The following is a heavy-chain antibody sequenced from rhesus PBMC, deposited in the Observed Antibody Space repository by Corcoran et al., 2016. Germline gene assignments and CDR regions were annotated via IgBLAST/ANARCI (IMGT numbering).Heavy chain of an antibody. CDR1: GFTFSDYC. CDR3: ARGDCSGSGSWDY. Sequence: DVQLVESGGGLVQPGGSLRLACVVTGFTFSDYCMDWVRQASWKGLAVVALITVDSSHTGYPNSVKGRFTVSRDNAKNTLYLEMKSLTTEDTAVYYCARGDCSGSGSWDYWGQGVLVTVSS. CDR2: ITVDSSHT. D-gene: IGHD2-21*01. V-gene: IGHV3-37*01. J-gene: IGHJ4*01.